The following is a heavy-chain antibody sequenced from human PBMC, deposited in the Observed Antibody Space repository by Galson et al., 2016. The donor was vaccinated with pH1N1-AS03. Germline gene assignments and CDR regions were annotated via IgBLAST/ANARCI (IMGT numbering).Heavy chain of an antibody. J-gene: IGHJ3*01. CDR3: AKDVFGCAFDV. Sequence: SLRLSCAASGFSVRANAMSWVRQAPGKGLEWVASLDGGGDGTHYAGAVRGRFTISRDTSENTVYLQMNSLRAEDTALYYCAKDVFGCAFDVWGQGTMVTVSS. CDR1: GFSVRANA. V-gene: IGHV3-23*01. CDR2: LDGGGDGT. D-gene: IGHD3-10*01.